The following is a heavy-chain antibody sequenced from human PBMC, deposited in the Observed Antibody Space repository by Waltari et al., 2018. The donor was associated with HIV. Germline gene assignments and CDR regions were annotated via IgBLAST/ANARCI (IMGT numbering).Heavy chain of an antibody. CDR1: GFTFSSYG. CDR3: AREIYDSSGQGAFDI. D-gene: IGHD3-22*01. Sequence: QVQLVESGGGVVQPGRSLRLSCAASGFTFSSYGMHWFRQAPGKGLEGGAVKWYDGSNKYYADSVKGRFTISRDNSKNTLYLQMNSLRAEDTAVYYCAREIYDSSGQGAFDIWGQGTMVTVSS. V-gene: IGHV3-33*01. J-gene: IGHJ3*02. CDR2: KWYDGSNK.